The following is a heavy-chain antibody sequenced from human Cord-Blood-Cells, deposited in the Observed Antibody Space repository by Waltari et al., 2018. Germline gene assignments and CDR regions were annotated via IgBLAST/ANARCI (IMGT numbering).Heavy chain of an antibody. V-gene: IGHV4-39*01. J-gene: IGHJ5*02. CDR1: GGSISSSSYY. CDR2: IYYSGST. Sequence: QLQLQESGPGLVKPSETLSLTCTVSGGSISSSSYYWGWIRQPPGKGLEWIGSIYYSGSTYYNPSLKSRVTISVDTSKNQFSLKLSSVTAADTAVYYCAGTGDVLDWFDPWGQGTLVIVSS. D-gene: IGHD7-27*01. CDR3: AGTGDVLDWFDP.